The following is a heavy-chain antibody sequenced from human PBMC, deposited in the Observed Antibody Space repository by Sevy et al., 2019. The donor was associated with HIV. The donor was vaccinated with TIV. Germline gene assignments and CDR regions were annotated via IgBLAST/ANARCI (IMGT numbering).Heavy chain of an antibody. CDR3: VRGGLGGFSYSLDC. J-gene: IGHJ4*02. V-gene: IGHV3-7*01. CDR1: GFTFSSYW. Sequence: GGSLRLSCAASGFTFSSYWMSWVRQAPGKGLEWVATMKQDGSEKYVDSVKGRFTISRDNAKHSLYLQMNSLRAEDTAVYYCVRGGLGGFSYSLDCWGQGTLVTVSS. D-gene: IGHD5-18*01. CDR2: MKQDGSEK.